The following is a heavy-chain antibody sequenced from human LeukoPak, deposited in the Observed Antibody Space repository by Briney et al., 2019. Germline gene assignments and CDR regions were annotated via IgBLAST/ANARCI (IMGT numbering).Heavy chain of an antibody. CDR2: IYYSGST. V-gene: IGHV4-30-4*01. D-gene: IGHD4-23*01. CDR1: GGSISSGDYY. J-gene: IGHJ4*02. CDR3: ARGLGTVVTSYFDY. Sequence: SETLSLTCTVSGGSISSGDYYWSWIRQPPGKGLEWIGYIYYSGSTYYNPSLKGRVTISVDTSKNQFSLKLSSVTAADTAVYYCARGLGTVVTSYFDYWGQGTLVTVSS.